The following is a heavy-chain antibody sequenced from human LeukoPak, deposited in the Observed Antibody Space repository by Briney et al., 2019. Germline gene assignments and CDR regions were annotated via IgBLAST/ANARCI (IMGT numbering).Heavy chain of an antibody. V-gene: IGHV4-34*01. D-gene: IGHD6-25*01. CDR2: INHSGST. J-gene: IGHJ6*03. CDR3: ARVAAATLYYYYYMDI. CDR1: GGSFSGYY. Sequence: KPSETLSLTCAVCGGSFSGYYWSWIRQPPGKGLEWIGEINHSGSTNYNPSLKSRVTISVDTSKNQFSLKLSSVTAADTAVYYCARVAAATLYYYYYMDIWGKGTTVTVSS.